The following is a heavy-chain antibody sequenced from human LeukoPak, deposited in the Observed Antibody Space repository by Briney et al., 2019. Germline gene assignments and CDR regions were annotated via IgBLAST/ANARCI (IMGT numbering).Heavy chain of an antibody. J-gene: IGHJ4*02. CDR2: IIPIFGTR. CDR3: ARGSSYYDSSRMTNYYFDY. Sequence: SVKVSCKASGGTFSSYAISWVRQAPGQGLEWMGGIIPIFGTRNYAQKFQGRVTITADKSTSTVYMELSSLRSEDTAVYYCARGSSYYDSSRMTNYYFDYWGQGTLVTVSS. CDR1: GGTFSSYA. D-gene: IGHD3-22*01. V-gene: IGHV1-69*06.